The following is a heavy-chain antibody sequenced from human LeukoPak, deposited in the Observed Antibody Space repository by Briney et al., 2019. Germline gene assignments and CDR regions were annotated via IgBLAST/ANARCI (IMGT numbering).Heavy chain of an antibody. CDR1: GFTFSSYS. J-gene: IGHJ6*02. CDR2: IYSGGST. Sequence: GGSLRLSCAASGFTFSSYSMNWVRQAPGKGLEWVSVIYSGGSTYYADSVKGRFTISRDNSKNTLYLQMNSLRAEDTAVYYCARGLCSGGSCYSGYYYYGMDVWGQGTTVTVSS. CDR3: ARGLCSGGSCYSGYYYYGMDV. V-gene: IGHV3-53*01. D-gene: IGHD2-15*01.